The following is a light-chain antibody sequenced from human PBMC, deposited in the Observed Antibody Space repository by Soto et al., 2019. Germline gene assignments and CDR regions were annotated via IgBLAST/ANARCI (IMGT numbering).Light chain of an antibody. CDR3: QQYNNWPPIT. Sequence: EIVMTQSPSTLSVSPGERATLTCRASQSVSSNLAWYQQKPGQAPRLLIYGASTRATGIPARFSGSGSGTEFTLTISSLQSEESAVYYCQQYNNWPPITFGQGTRLEI. CDR2: GAS. J-gene: IGKJ5*01. V-gene: IGKV3-15*01. CDR1: QSVSSN.